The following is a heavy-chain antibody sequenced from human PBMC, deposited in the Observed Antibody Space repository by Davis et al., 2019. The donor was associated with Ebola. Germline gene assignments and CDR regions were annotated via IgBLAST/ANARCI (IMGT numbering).Heavy chain of an antibody. CDR1: GFTFSTYA. D-gene: IGHD3-16*01. J-gene: IGHJ4*02. CDR3: ARATLGPDY. V-gene: IGHV3-30-3*01. Sequence: PGGSLRLSCAASGFTFSTYAMHWVRQAPGKGLEWVAVISYDGSNKFYADSVQGRFTISRHNSMNTLSLQMNSLRAEDTAVYYCARATLGPDYWGQGTLVTVSS. CDR2: ISYDGSNK.